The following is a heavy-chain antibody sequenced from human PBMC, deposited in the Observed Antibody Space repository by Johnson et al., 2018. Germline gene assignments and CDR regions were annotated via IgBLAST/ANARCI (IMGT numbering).Heavy chain of an antibody. CDR3: ASDSRSLHSFDI. CDR2: IYYLGST. CDR1: GDSVSSNDYY. D-gene: IGHD2/OR15-2a*01. J-gene: IGHJ3*02. V-gene: IGHV4-61*03. Sequence: QVQLQESGPGLVKPSETLSLTCTVSGDSVSSNDYYYNWIRQPPGRGLEWIGYIYYLGSTNYNPSLKSRVTISVDTSKNHVSLKLSSVTAADTAVYYCASDSRSLHSFDIWGQGTMVTVSS.